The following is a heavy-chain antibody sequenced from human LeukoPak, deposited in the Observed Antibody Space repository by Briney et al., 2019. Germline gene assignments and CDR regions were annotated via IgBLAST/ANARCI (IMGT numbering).Heavy chain of an antibody. Sequence: PGGSLRLSCAASGFTFSSYDMHWVRQATGKGLEWVSAIGTAGDTYYPGSVKGRFTISRESAKNSLYLQMNSLRAEDTAVYYCARDLLWSGYYYGMDVWGQGTTVTVSS. J-gene: IGHJ6*02. D-gene: IGHD3-3*01. V-gene: IGHV3-13*01. CDR2: IGTAGDT. CDR1: GFTFSSYD. CDR3: ARDLLWSGYYYGMDV.